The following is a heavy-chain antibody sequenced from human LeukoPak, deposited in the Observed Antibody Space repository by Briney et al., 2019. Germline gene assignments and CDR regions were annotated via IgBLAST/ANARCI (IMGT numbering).Heavy chain of an antibody. CDR3: AKAPPDQYYYYYGMDV. V-gene: IGHV3-23*01. CDR2: ISGSGGST. J-gene: IGHJ6*02. D-gene: IGHD1-14*01. CDR1: GFTFRGYA. Sequence: GGSLRLSCAASGFTFRGYAMSWVRQSPGKGLDWVSAISGSGGSTYYADSVKGRFTISRDNSNNTLSLQMNSLRAEDTAVYYCAKAPPDQYYYYYGMDVWGQGTTVTVSS.